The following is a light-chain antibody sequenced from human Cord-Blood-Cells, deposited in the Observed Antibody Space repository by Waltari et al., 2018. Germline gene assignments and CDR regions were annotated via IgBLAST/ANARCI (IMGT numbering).Light chain of an antibody. CDR3: QQYNNWPKT. CDR1: QSVSSN. Sequence: DIVMTQSPATLSVSPGERATLSCRASQSVSSNLAWYQQKPGKAPRLLIYGASTRATGIPARFSGSGSGTEFTLTISSLQSEDFAVYYSQQYNNWPKTFGQGTKVEIK. J-gene: IGKJ1*01. V-gene: IGKV3-15*01. CDR2: GAS.